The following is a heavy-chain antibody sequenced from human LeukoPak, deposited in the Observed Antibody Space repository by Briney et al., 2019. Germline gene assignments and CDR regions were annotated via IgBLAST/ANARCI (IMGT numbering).Heavy chain of an antibody. V-gene: IGHV3-64D*09. CDR1: GFPFSSYA. CDR2: ISDSGGST. J-gene: IGHJ4*02. Sequence: GGSLRLSCSASGFPFSSYAMHWVRQAPGKGLEYVSAISDSGGSTYYADSVKGRFTISRDNSKNTLYLQMSSLRAEDTAVYYCAKSSIVGAIGVFDYWGQGTLVTVSA. D-gene: IGHD1-26*01. CDR3: AKSSIVGAIGVFDY.